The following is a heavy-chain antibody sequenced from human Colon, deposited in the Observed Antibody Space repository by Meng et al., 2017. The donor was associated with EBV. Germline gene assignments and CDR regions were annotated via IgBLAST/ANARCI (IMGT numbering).Heavy chain of an antibody. D-gene: IGHD2-2*01. J-gene: IGHJ4*02. CDR1: GYSLPTYT. CDR3: ARTGCSSSSCNDY. V-gene: IGHV1-3*01. Sequence: ARIVQSGARGKKPGASGKFSCKASGYSLPTYTMHWVRQAPGKRLEGMGWINAGNGNTKYSEKFQSRVTITRDTAASTAYMGLSSLRSEDTAVYYWARTGCSSSSCNDYWAREPWSPSPQ. CDR2: INAGNGNT.